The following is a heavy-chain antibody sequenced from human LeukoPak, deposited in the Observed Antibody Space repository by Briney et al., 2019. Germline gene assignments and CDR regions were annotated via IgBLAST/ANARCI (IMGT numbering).Heavy chain of an antibody. CDR2: MKGDGSEI. V-gene: IGHV3-7*01. CDR1: GFTFSTYW. Sequence: GGSLRLSCAASGFTFSTYWMTWVRQAPGKGLEWVANMKGDGSEIYYVDSVKGRFTISRDNAKNLLYLQMNSLRAEDTAVYYCARDSPPRYSGSAGGEGYWGQGTLVTVSS. J-gene: IGHJ4*02. D-gene: IGHD1-26*01. CDR3: ARDSPPRYSGSAGGEGY.